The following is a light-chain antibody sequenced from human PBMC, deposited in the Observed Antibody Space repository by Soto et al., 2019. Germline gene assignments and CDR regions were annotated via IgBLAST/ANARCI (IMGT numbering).Light chain of an antibody. J-gene: IGLJ3*02. CDR2: EDN. CDR1: SSNIGIDF. Sequence: QSVLTQPPSVSAAPGQEVTISCSGSSSNIGIDFVSWYQHLPRTAPKLLIYEDNKRPSWIPDRFSGSKSGTLATLVITGLQTGDEADYYCGAWDISLSGGVFGGGTKLTVL. V-gene: IGLV1-51*02. CDR3: GAWDISLSGGV.